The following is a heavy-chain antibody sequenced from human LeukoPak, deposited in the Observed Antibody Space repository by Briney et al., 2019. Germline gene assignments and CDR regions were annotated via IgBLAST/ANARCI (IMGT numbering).Heavy chain of an antibody. J-gene: IGHJ6*03. Sequence: GGSLRLSCAASRFTFSTYDMNWVRQAPGKGLEWVSYISSSSSTITYADSVRGRFTISRDNAKNSLYLQMDSLRAEDTAVYYCARVVTMVRGVIHYYYMDVWGKGTSVTVSS. CDR3: ARVVTMVRGVIHYYYMDV. V-gene: IGHV3-48*01. CDR2: ISSSSSTI. CDR1: RFTFSTYD. D-gene: IGHD3-10*01.